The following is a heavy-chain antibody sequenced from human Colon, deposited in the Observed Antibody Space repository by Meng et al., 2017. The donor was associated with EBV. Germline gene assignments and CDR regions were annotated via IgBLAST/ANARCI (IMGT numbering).Heavy chain of an antibody. V-gene: IGHV4-34*01. Sequence: QVQVQQWGAGLLKPLETLSPPCGVYGASFSGYYWSWIRQPPGKGLEWIGEVNPSGSTNYSPSLKSRVTISVDTSKNQFSLRLNSVTAADTAVYYCARVGGLDGYRLGGDYWGQGALVTVSS. D-gene: IGHD5-24*01. CDR2: VNPSGST. CDR3: ARVGGLDGYRLGGDY. CDR1: GASFSGYY. J-gene: IGHJ4*02.